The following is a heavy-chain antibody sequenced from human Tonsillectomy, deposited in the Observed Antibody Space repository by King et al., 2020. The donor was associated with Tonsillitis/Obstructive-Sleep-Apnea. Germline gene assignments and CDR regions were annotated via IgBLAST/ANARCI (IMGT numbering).Heavy chain of an antibody. D-gene: IGHD2-2*01. CDR1: GFTFSSYS. V-gene: IGHV3-21*01. Sequence: VQLVESGGGLVKPGGSLRLSCAASGFTFSSYSMNRVRQAPGKGLEWVSSISSSSSYIFYADSVKGRFTISRDNAKNSLYLQMNSLRAEDTAVYYCARDFNIVVVPADWFDPWGQGTLVTVSS. J-gene: IGHJ5*02. CDR3: ARDFNIVVVPADWFDP. CDR2: ISSSSSYI.